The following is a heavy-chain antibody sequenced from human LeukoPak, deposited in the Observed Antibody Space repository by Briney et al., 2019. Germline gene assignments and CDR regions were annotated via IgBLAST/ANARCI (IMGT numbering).Heavy chain of an antibody. D-gene: IGHD3-3*01. CDR2: IYTSGST. CDR1: GGSISSYY. CDR3: ARVESGYSFRHYYYYMDV. J-gene: IGHJ6*03. V-gene: IGHV4-4*07. Sequence: SETLSLTCTVSGGSISSYYWSWTRQPAGKGLEWVGRIYTSGSTNYNPSLKSRVTMSVDTSKNRFSLKLSSVTAADTAVYYCARVESGYSFRHYYYYMDVWGKGTTVTVSS.